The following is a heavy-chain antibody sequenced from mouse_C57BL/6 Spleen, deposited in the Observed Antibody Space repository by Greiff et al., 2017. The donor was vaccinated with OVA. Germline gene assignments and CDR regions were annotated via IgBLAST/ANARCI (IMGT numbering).Heavy chain of an antibody. Sequence: VQLQQSGAALVRPGASVTLSCKASGYTFTDYEMHWVKQTPVHGLEWIGAIDPETGGTAYNQKFKGKAILTADKSTSTAYMERRSLTSEDSAVYYCTSYQTGTSLYLDDWGQGTTLTVAS. D-gene: IGHD4-1*01. CDR3: TSYQTGTSLYLDD. CDR2: IDPETGGT. V-gene: IGHV1-15*01. J-gene: IGHJ2*01. CDR1: GYTFTDYE.